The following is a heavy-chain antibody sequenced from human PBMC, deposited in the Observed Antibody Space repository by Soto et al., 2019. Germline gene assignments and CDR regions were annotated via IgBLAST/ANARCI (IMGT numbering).Heavy chain of an antibody. CDR3: ARDQNPEGGSYAYFDY. V-gene: IGHV4-31*03. CDR2: IYYSGST. Sequence: QVQLQESGPGLVKPSQTLSLTCTVSGGSISSGGYYWSWIRQHPGKGLEWIGYIYYSGSTYYNPSLKSRVTISVDTSKNQFSLKLSSVTAADTAVYYCARDQNPEGGSYAYFDYWGQGTLVTVSS. J-gene: IGHJ4*02. CDR1: GGSISSGGYY. D-gene: IGHD1-26*01.